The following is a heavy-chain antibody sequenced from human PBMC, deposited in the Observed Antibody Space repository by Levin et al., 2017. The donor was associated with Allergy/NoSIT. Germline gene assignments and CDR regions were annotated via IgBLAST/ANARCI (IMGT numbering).Heavy chain of an antibody. CDR3: ARDWHFGSGPYDAFDI. D-gene: IGHD3-10*01. CDR2: IYTGGST. V-gene: IGHV3-53*01. CDR1: GFTMSTNY. Sequence: GGSLRLSCTASGFTMSTNYMSWVRQAPGKGLEWVSLIYTGGSTYYADSVKGRFTISRDNSKNTLFLQMNSLSAEDTAMYYCARDWHFGSGPYDAFDIWGPGTMVTVSS. J-gene: IGHJ3*02.